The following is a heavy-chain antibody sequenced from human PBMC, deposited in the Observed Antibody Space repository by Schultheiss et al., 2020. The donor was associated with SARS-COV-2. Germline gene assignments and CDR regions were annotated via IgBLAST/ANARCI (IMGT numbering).Heavy chain of an antibody. Sequence: GESLKISCEASGFTLSDYYMSWIRQTPGKGPEWLSDISRSGTTIYYADSVKGRFTISRDNTNSLYLQMTSLTADDTAVYYCARHGGRRGYNFWSENLWGQGTLVTVSS. CDR2: ISRSGTTI. V-gene: IGHV3-11*01. J-gene: IGHJ4*02. CDR1: GFTLSDYY. D-gene: IGHD3-3*01. CDR3: ARHGGRRGYNFWSENL.